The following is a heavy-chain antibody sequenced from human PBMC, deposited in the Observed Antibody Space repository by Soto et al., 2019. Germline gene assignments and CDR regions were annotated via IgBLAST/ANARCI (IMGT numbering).Heavy chain of an antibody. CDR1: VGSIRVINYC. V-gene: IGHV4-39*01. J-gene: IGHJ4*02. Sequence: PAEMLSLTWRVSVGSIRVINYCVGWIRQPRGDALEWLGPVCYSGTSYFNPSLKSRVTTSVDTSKNQFSLSLRSVTAADTAPYFCKVRHEVTPYYINHWGRGTLVTGSS. CDR2: VCYSGTS. CDR3: KVRHEVTPYYINH. D-gene: IGHD2-21*02.